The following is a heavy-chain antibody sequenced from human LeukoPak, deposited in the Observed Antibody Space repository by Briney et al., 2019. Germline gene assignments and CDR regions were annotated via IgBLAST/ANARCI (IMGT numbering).Heavy chain of an antibody. Sequence: GASVKVSCKASGYTFTSYGISWVRQATGQGLEWMGWISAYNGNTNYAQKLQGRVTMTTDTSTSTAYMELRSLRSDDTAVYYCATSPGLAYCGGDCYSVDYWGQGTLVTVSS. CDR2: ISAYNGNT. CDR3: ATSPGLAYCGGDCYSVDY. V-gene: IGHV1-18*01. J-gene: IGHJ4*02. CDR1: GYTFTSYG. D-gene: IGHD2-21*01.